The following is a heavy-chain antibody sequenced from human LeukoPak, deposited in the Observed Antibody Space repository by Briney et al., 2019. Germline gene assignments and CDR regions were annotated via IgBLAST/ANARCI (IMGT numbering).Heavy chain of an antibody. CDR1: GFTYRSYW. CDR3: ARVEYSGWNLEY. J-gene: IGHJ4*02. D-gene: IGHD5-12*01. V-gene: IGHV3-7*01. CDR2: INQGGSVQ. Sequence: PGGFLRLSCAASGFTYRSYWMSWFRQAPGKGLEWVANINQGGSVQYYMDSVKGRFAISRDDAKNSLYVQMNSLGDEDTAVYYCARVEYSGWNLEYWGQGTLVTVSS.